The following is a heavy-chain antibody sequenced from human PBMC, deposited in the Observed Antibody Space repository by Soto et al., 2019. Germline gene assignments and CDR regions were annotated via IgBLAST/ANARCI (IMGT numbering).Heavy chain of an antibody. V-gene: IGHV3-30*09. CDR1: GFTFSSYA. CDR2: ISYDGSNQ. Sequence: QVQLVESGGGVVQPGRSLSLSCAASGFTFSSYAMHWVRQAPGTGLEWVAAISYDGSNQDYADSVKGRFAISRDTCKNNLYLQVSSVRSDDADVCYCARKAGEVDEAENPMVYCMDACGQRSTVNVSS. J-gene: IGHJ6*02. CDR3: ARKAGEVDEAENPMVYCMDA. D-gene: IGHD2-8*01.